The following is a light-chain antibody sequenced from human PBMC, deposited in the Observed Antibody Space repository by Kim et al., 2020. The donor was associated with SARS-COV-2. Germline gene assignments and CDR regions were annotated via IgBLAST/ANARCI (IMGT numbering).Light chain of an antibody. J-gene: IGKJ2*01. Sequence: EIVLTQSPGTLSLSPGERATISCRASQSVSSSYLAWYQQKPGQAPRLLIYGASSRATGIPDRFSGSGSGTDFTLTISRLEPEDFAVYYCQQYGSSPQTLGQGTKLEI. CDR1: QSVSSSY. CDR3: QQYGSSPQT. V-gene: IGKV3-20*01. CDR2: GAS.